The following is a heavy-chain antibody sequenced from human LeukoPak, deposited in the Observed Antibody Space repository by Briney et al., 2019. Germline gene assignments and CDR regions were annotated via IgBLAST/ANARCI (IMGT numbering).Heavy chain of an antibody. J-gene: IGHJ5*02. D-gene: IGHD6-13*01. CDR2: IYNDGGLP. CDR1: GFSFSSYG. V-gene: IGHV3-33*07. CDR3: ARVDSSSCFDP. Sequence: PGGSLRLSCAASGFSFSSYGMYWVRQAPGKGLEWVALIYNDGGLPNYLDSVRGRFTISRDNSKNTLYLQMNSLRAEDTAVYYCARVDSSSCFDPWGQGTLVTVSS.